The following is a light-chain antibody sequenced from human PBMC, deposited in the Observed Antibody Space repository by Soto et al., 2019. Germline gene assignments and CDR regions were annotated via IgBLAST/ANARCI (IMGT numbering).Light chain of an antibody. V-gene: IGKV1-5*03. CDR2: QAS. J-gene: IGKJ1*01. CDR3: QQYNRYWT. CDR1: QSISNS. Sequence: DIQMTQSPSTLSASVGDRVTSTCRATQSISNSLAWYQQKPGKAPKLLIYQASSLESGVPSRFSGSGSGTEFTLTITNLHPDDFATYYCQQYNRYWTFGQGTKVEI.